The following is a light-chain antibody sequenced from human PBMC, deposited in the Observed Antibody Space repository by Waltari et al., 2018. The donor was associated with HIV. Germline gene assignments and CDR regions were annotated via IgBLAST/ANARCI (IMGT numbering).Light chain of an antibody. V-gene: IGLV1-47*01. J-gene: IGLJ3*02. CDR1: RSNIGRDNTY. CDR2: RNK. Sequence: QSVLTQSPSASGTPGQRVTMACSGSRSNIGRDNTYVYWYRQLPGMATTLLIYRNKKRPSGVPDRFSGSKSGTSVSLAISGLRSEDEGDYYCAAWDDVLSARVFGGGTKLTVL. CDR3: AAWDDVLSARV.